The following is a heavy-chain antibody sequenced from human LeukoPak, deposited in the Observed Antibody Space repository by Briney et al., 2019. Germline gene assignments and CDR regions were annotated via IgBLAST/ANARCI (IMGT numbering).Heavy chain of an antibody. J-gene: IGHJ6*02. Sequence: SVKVSCKASGYSFTSYGISGLRQAPAQGLAWVGRIIPILGRANYAQKFQGRVTITADKSTSTAYLELSSLRRGDPGRYFCAREVHHIRQNIVGAYYGMDVWGQGTTVTVSS. CDR3: AREVHHIRQNIVGAYYGMDV. CDR1: GYSFTSYG. D-gene: IGHD1-26*01. V-gene: IGHV1-69*04. CDR2: IIPILGRA.